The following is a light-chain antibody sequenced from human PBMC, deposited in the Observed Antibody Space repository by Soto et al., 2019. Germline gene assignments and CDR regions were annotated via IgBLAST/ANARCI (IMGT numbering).Light chain of an antibody. CDR2: DAS. J-gene: IGKJ4*01. CDR3: QQYDKMPLS. CDR1: QDITDF. Sequence: DIQLTQSPPSLSASVGDRVTITCQASQDITDFLNWYQYKPGTAPKLLIYDASNLETGVPSRFSASRSGTHFYLTISSLQPEDFATYYCQQYDKMPLSFGGGTKVEI. V-gene: IGKV1-33*01.